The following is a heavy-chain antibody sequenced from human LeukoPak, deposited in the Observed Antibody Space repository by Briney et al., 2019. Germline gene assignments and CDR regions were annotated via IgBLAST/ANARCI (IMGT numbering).Heavy chain of an antibody. CDR3: AKGLSMTTVLKRGNWFDP. CDR2: ISGSGGST. CDR1: GFTFSSYA. V-gene: IGHV3-23*01. J-gene: IGHJ5*02. D-gene: IGHD4-17*01. Sequence: PGGSLRLSCAASGFTFSSYAMSWVRQAPGKGLEWVSAISGSGGSTYYADSVKGRFTISRDNSKNTLYLQMNSLRAEDTAIYYCAKGLSMTTVLKRGNWFDPWGQGTLVTVSS.